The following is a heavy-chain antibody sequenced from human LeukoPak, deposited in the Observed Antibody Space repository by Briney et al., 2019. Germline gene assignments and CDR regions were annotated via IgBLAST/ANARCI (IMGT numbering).Heavy chain of an antibody. CDR2: IYSVCST. CDR1: GFNVSSNY. D-gene: IGHD3-22*01. CDR3: ASSGYYDSSIFDY. Sequence: GGSLRLFCGASGFNVSSNYMSWVRQAPGKGLEWVSVIYSVCSTYYEDSVKGRFTISRHNSKNTLYLQMNSLRPEDTAVYYCASSGYYDSSIFDYWGQGTLVTVSS. V-gene: IGHV3-53*04. J-gene: IGHJ4*02.